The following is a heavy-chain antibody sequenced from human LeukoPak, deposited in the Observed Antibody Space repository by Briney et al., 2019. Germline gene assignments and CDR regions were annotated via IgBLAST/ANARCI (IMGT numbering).Heavy chain of an antibody. CDR3: ARGGLFDWLPTLLDY. Sequence: ASVKVSCKASGYTFAGYYMHWVRQAPGQGLEWMGWINPNSGGTNYAQKFQGRVTMTRDTSISTAYMELSRLRSDDTAVYYCARGGLFDWLPTLLDYWGQRTLVTVSS. V-gene: IGHV1-2*02. D-gene: IGHD3-9*01. CDR1: GYTFAGYY. J-gene: IGHJ4*02. CDR2: INPNSGGT.